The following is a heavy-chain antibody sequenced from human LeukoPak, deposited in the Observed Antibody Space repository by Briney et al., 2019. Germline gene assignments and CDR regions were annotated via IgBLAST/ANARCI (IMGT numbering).Heavy chain of an antibody. J-gene: IGHJ5*02. D-gene: IGHD6-13*01. CDR3: ARGYSSNWNWFDP. CDR2: INHSGST. V-gene: IGHV4-34*01. Sequence: GSLRLSCVASGFTFSNYAMSWVRQAPGKGLEWIGEINHSGSTNYNPSLKSRVTISVDTSKNQFSLKLSSVTAADTAVYYCARGYSSNWNWFDPWGQGTLVTVSS. CDR1: GFTFSNYA.